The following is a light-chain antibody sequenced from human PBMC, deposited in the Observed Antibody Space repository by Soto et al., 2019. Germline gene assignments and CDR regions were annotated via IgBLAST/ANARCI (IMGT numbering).Light chain of an antibody. V-gene: IGKV3-15*01. J-gene: IGKJ2*01. CDR3: HQYAFWPYT. Sequence: ETVMTQSPDTLSVSPGERATLSCRASQSVRTSLAWYQQKPGQAPRLLIYGASTRATDIPPRFSGSGSGTEFTLAIDSVQSEDFAVYYCHQYAFWPYTFGQGTKVDIK. CDR2: GAS. CDR1: QSVRTS.